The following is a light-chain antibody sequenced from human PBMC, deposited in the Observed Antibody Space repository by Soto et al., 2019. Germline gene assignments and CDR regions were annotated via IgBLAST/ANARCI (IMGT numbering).Light chain of an antibody. CDR2: GAS. Sequence: EIVMTQSPATLSVSPGERATLTCRASQSVSTNLAWYQQKPGQAPRLLIYGASTRATGIPARFSGSGSGTEFPLTISSLQSEDFGVYHCQQYNNWPPFTFGPGTKVDIK. V-gene: IGKV3-15*01. CDR3: QQYNNWPPFT. CDR1: QSVSTN. J-gene: IGKJ3*01.